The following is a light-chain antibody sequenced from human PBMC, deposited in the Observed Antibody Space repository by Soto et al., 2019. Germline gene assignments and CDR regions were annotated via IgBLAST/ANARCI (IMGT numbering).Light chain of an antibody. CDR2: GAS. CDR3: QQYDSAALT. V-gene: IGKV3-20*01. CDR1: QSVRTSN. Sequence: IVFTQSPGIRTLSPGQRGALSSRASQSVRTSNLAWYLPRPGQAPRLLVYGASSRATGVPDRFSGSGSGIDFTLSISRLETEGFAVSFCQQYDSAALTFGQRSKV. J-gene: IGKJ1*01.